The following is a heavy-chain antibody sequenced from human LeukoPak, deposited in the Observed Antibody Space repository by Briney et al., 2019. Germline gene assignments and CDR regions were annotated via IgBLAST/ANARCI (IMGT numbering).Heavy chain of an antibody. Sequence: GRSLRLSCAASGFTFSSYAMHWVRQAPGKGLEWVGRIKSKTGGGTTDYAATVKGRFTISRDDSKNTLYLQMNSLKTEDTAVYYCTTDGQYSYGTGLDYWGQGTLVTVSS. J-gene: IGHJ4*02. CDR3: TTDGQYSYGTGLDY. CDR1: GFTFSSYA. CDR2: IKSKTGGGTT. V-gene: IGHV3-15*01. D-gene: IGHD5-18*01.